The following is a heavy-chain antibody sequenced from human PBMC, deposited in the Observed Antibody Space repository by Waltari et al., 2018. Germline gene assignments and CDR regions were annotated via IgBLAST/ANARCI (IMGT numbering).Heavy chain of an antibody. Sequence: QVQLQESGPGLVKPSETLSLTCAVSGYSISSGSYWGWIRQPPGKGLEWIGSIYHSGSTYYIPSLKSLVTISVDTSKNQFSLKLISVTAADTAVYYCATLPGYSSGWYNYWGQGTLVTVSS. V-gene: IGHV4-38-2*01. D-gene: IGHD6-19*01. CDR1: GYSISSGSY. CDR3: ATLPGYSSGWYNY. J-gene: IGHJ4*02. CDR2: IYHSGST.